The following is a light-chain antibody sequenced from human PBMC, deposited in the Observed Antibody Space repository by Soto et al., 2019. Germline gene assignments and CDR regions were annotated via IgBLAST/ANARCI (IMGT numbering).Light chain of an antibody. CDR3: QQRSNWLT. V-gene: IGKV3-15*01. CDR2: NAS. Sequence: EIVMTQSPATLSVSPGERATLSCRASENIKFNLAWYQQRPGQAPRLLFYNASTRATAFPARFSGSGSGTDYIVTISSLQSEDFAVYYCQQRSNWLTFGGGTTVDIK. CDR1: ENIKFN. J-gene: IGKJ4*01.